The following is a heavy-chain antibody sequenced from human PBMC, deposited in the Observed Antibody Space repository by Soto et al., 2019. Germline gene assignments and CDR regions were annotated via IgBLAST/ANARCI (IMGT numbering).Heavy chain of an antibody. V-gene: IGHV3-73*01. J-gene: IGHJ3*01. CDR2: MRSKAKNYAT. D-gene: IGHD3-22*01. Sequence: GGSLRLSCAGFGFTLTDSSIHWVRQASGKGLAWVGRMRSKAKNYATAYDASVGGRFTISRDDSKNTAYLQMNSLKIEDTAVYYCTTSLDYYDRIRWGQGTMVTVSS. CDR3: TTSLDYYDRIR. CDR1: GFTLTDSS.